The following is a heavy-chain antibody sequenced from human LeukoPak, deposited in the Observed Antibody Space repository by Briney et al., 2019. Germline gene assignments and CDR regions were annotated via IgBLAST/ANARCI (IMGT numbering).Heavy chain of an antibody. CDR1: GGSISSSSYY. V-gene: IGHV4-39*07. CDR3: ARGGYYGSGNDFRFDP. D-gene: IGHD3-10*01. CDR2: IYYSGST. J-gene: IGHJ5*02. Sequence: SETLSLTCTVSGGSISSSSYYWGWIRQPPGKGLEWIGNIYYSGSTYYNPSLESRVTISVDTSKNQFSLKLSSVTAADTAIYYCARGGYYGSGNDFRFDPWGQGTLVTVSS.